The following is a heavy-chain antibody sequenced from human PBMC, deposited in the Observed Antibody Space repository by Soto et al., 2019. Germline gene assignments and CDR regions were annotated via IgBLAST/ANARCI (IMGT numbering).Heavy chain of an antibody. D-gene: IGHD2-8*01. CDR3: ARESSGMVYAIHY. Sequence: WASVKVSCKASGGTFSSYAISWVRQAPGQGLEWMGGIIPIFGTANYAQKFQGRVTITADKSTSTAYMELSSLRSEDTAVYYCARESSGMVYAIHYWGQGPLVTVYS. CDR1: GGTFSSYA. J-gene: IGHJ4*02. CDR2: IIPIFGTA. V-gene: IGHV1-69*06.